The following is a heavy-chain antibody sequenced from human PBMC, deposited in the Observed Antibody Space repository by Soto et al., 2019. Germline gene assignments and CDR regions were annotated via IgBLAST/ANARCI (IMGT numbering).Heavy chain of an antibody. Sequence: SVKVCCKASGGTFSSSAISWVRQAPRQGLEWMGGIIPIFGTANYAQKFQGRVTITADESTSTAYMELSSLRSEDTAVYYCAREKQQLVRYYYYGMDVWGQGTTVTVSS. CDR2: IIPIFGTA. J-gene: IGHJ6*02. V-gene: IGHV1-69*13. D-gene: IGHD6-13*01. CDR3: AREKQQLVRYYYYGMDV. CDR1: GGTFSSSA.